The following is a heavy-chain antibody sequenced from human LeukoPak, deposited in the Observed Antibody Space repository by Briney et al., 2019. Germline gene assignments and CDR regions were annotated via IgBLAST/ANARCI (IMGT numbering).Heavy chain of an antibody. CDR3: ARINAQSHNFWSGYPHGWFDP. Sequence: GGPLRLSGAASGFTFTTYWMTWFRQAPGKGLEWVANIKQDGGEKYYVDSVKGRFTVSRDNDKNSLYLEMSSVRAEDTAVYYCARINAQSHNFWSGYPHGWFDPWGQGTLVTVSS. D-gene: IGHD3-3*01. J-gene: IGHJ5*02. CDR2: IKQDGGEK. V-gene: IGHV3-7*01. CDR1: GFTFTTYW.